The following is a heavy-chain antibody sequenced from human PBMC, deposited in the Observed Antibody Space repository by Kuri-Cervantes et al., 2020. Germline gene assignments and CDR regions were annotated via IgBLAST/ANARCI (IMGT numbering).Heavy chain of an antibody. CDR2: INWNGGST. J-gene: IGHJ4*01. V-gene: IGHV3-20*04. CDR3: AKQWGRGYVSAQTHFFDH. D-gene: IGHD2-15*01. CDR1: GFTFDDYG. Sequence: GGSLRLSCAASGFTFDDYGMSWVRQAPGKGLEWVSGINWNGGSTGYADSVKGRFTISRDNAKNSLYLQMDNLRTEDSAIYYCAKQWGRGYVSAQTHFFDHWGHGTQVTVSS.